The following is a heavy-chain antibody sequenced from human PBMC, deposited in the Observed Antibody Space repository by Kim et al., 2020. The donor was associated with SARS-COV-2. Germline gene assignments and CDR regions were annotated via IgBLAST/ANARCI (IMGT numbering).Heavy chain of an antibody. CDR2: ISSSGSTI. Sequence: GGSLRLSCAASGFTFSSYEMNWVRQAPGKGLEWVSYISSSGSTIYYADSVKGRFTISRDNAKNSLYLQMNSLRAEDTAVYYCARDWAIALADYWGQGTLVTVSS. V-gene: IGHV3-48*03. J-gene: IGHJ4*02. CDR3: ARDWAIALADY. CDR1: GFTFSSYE. D-gene: IGHD2-2*02.